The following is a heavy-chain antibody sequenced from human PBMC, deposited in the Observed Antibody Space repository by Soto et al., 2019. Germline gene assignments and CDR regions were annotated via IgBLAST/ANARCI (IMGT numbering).Heavy chain of an antibody. Sequence: LRLSCAASGFTFDDYAMHWVRQAPGKGLEWVSGISWNSGSIGYADSVKGRFTISRDNAKNSLYLQMNSLRAEDTALYYCAKDSGYSYGFPDYWGQGTLVTVSS. CDR2: ISWNSGSI. CDR1: GFTFDDYA. D-gene: IGHD5-18*01. J-gene: IGHJ4*02. V-gene: IGHV3-9*01. CDR3: AKDSGYSYGFPDY.